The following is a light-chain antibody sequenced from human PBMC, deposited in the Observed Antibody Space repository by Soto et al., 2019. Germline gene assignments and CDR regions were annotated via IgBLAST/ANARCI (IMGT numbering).Light chain of an antibody. CDR2: EVS. J-gene: IGLJ3*02. CDR1: RDDVGGYNY. CDR3: SAYTTIGTLV. Sequence: QSALTQPASVSGSPGQSITISCTGTRDDVGGYNYVSWYQQYPGKAPKLMIYEVSYRPSGVSNRFSGSRSGHTASLSISGRQAEDEADYYCSAYTTIGTLVFGGGTKLTVL. V-gene: IGLV2-14*01.